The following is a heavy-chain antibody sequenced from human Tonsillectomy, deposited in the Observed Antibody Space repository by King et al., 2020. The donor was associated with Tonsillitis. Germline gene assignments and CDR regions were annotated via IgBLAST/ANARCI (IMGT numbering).Heavy chain of an antibody. D-gene: IGHD1-1*01. V-gene: IGHV3-74*01. CDR3: ARAPMTCNWNDGAFDI. Sequence: VQLVESGGGLVQPGGSLRLSCGASGFTFSSYWMHWVRQAPGKGLVWVSRINSDGSSISYADSVKGRFTISRDNAKNTLYMQMNSLRAEDTAVYYCARAPMTCNWNDGAFDIWGQGTMVTVSS. CDR2: INSDGSSI. CDR1: GFTFSSYW. J-gene: IGHJ3*02.